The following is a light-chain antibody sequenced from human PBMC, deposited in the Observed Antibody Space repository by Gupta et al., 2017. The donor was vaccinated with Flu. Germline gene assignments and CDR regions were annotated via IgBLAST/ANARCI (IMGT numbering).Light chain of an antibody. J-gene: IGKJ3*01. CDR1: QSVSSN. V-gene: IGKV3-15*01. CDR2: GAS. Sequence: EIVMTQSPATLSVSPGERATLSCRASQSVSSNLAWYQQKPGQAPRLLIYGASTRATGIPARFSGSGSGTEFTLTISSLQSEDSAVYYCQQYNNSPPVTFGPGTKVDIK. CDR3: QQYNNSPPVT.